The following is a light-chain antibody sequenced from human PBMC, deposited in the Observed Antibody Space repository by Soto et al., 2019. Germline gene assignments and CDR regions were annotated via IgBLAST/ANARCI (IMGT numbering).Light chain of an antibody. Sequence: DIQMTQSPSTLSASVGDRVTITCRASQSISSWLAWYQQKPGKAPKLLIYDASSLESGVPSRFSGSGSGTEFTRTSSSLQPDDFAPYYCQQYNSYPLTFGQGTKVEIK. V-gene: IGKV1-5*01. CDR2: DAS. J-gene: IGKJ1*01. CDR1: QSISSW. CDR3: QQYNSYPLT.